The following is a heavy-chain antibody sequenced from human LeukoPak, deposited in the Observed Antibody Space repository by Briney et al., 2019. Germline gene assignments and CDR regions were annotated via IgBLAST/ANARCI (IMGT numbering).Heavy chain of an antibody. CDR2: VDPEDGET. V-gene: IGHV1-69-2*01. CDR1: GYTFTDYY. CDR3: ATDSSSSSGDYYYYYMDV. J-gene: IGHJ6*03. D-gene: IGHD6-6*01. Sequence: ASVKVSCKVSGYTFTDYYMHWVQQAPGKGLEWMGLVDPEDGETIYAEKFQGRVTITADTSTDTAYMEPSSLRSEDTAVYYCATDSSSSSGDYYYYYMDVWGKGTTVTVSS.